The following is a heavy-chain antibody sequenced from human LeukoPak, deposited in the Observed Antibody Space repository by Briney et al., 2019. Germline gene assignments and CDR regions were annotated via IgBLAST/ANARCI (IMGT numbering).Heavy chain of an antibody. D-gene: IGHD4-11*01. J-gene: IGHJ4*02. Sequence: PGRSLRLSCAASGFTFSSYGMHWVRQAPGKGLEWVAVISYDGSNKYYADSVKGRFTMSRESAKNSLYLQMNSLRAEDTAVYYCARVYSNHWTPYYFDYWGQGTLVTVSS. CDR2: ISYDGSNK. CDR1: GFTFSSYG. V-gene: IGHV3-30*03. CDR3: ARVYSNHWTPYYFDY.